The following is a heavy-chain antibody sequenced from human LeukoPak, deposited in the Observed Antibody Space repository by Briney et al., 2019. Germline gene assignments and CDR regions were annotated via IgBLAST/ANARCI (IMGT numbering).Heavy chain of an antibody. V-gene: IGHV3-30*18. CDR3: AKARVVAANWFDP. J-gene: IGHJ5*02. Sequence: GGSLRLSCAASGFTFSSYGMHWVHQAPGKGLEWVAVISYDGSNKYYADSVKGRFTISRDNSKNTLYLQMNSLRAEDTAVYYCAKARVVAANWFDPWGQGTLVTVSS. D-gene: IGHD2-15*01. CDR2: ISYDGSNK. CDR1: GFTFSSYG.